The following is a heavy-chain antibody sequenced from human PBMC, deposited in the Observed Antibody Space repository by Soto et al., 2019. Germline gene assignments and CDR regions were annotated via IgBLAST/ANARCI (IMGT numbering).Heavy chain of an antibody. CDR2: IYHRGST. D-gene: IGHD6-13*01. Sequence: QVQLQESGPGLVKPSGTLSLTCAVSGASISSSNWWSWVRQPPGKGLEWIGEIYHRGSTNYNPSLKTRGTVSVDKSKNHFSLHLSSVTAADTAVYYCARGSYSSNFDYWGQGTLVTVSS. CDR3: ARGSYSSNFDY. V-gene: IGHV4-4*02. J-gene: IGHJ4*02. CDR1: GASISSSNW.